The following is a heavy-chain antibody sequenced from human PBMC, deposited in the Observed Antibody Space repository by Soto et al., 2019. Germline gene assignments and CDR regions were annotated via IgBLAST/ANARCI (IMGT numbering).Heavy chain of an antibody. CDR2: ISAYNGNT. D-gene: IGHD3-3*01. V-gene: IGHV1-18*01. J-gene: IGHJ5*02. CDR3: ARSPGYDFWSGYYEGNWFDP. CDR1: GYTFTSYG. Sequence: ASVKVSCKASGYTFTSYGISWVRQAPGQGLEWMGWISAYNGNTNYAQKLQGRVTMTTDTSTSTAYMELRSLRSDDTAVYYCARSPGYDFWSGYYEGNWFDPWGQGTLVTVSS.